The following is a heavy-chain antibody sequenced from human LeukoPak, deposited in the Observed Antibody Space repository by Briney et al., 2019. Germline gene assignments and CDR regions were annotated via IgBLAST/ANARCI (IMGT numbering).Heavy chain of an antibody. J-gene: IGHJ6*02. Sequence: SETLSLTCTVSGGSISDYYWSWIRQPPGKGLEWIGYIYYSGSTNYNPSLKSRVTISVDTSKNQSSLKLSSVTAADTAVYYCARGFSSWYFGGYYYGMDVWGQGTTVTVSS. V-gene: IGHV4-59*01. D-gene: IGHD6-13*01. CDR3: ARGFSSWYFGGYYYGMDV. CDR2: IYYSGST. CDR1: GGSISDYY.